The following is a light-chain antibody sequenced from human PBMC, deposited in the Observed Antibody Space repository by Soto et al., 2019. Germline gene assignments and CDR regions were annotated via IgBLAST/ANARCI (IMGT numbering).Light chain of an antibody. J-gene: IGLJ1*01. CDR2: TNN. Sequence: QSVLTQPPSVSGTPGQTVTISCSGSTSNIGSNPVNWYQQLPGTAPRLLISTNNQRPSGVPARFSGSRSGTSASLAISGLQSEDEADYYCCSYVGSYIYVFGTGTKVTVL. CDR1: TSNIGSNP. CDR3: CSYVGSYIYV. V-gene: IGLV1-44*01.